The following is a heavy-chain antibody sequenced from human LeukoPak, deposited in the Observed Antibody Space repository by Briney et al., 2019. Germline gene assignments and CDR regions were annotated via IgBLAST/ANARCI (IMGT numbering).Heavy chain of an antibody. V-gene: IGHV1-3*01. CDR1: GYTFTSYA. CDR2: INAGNDNT. Sequence: PGASVKVSCKASGYTFTSYAMHWVRQAPGQRLEWMGWINAGNDNTKYSQKFQGRVTITRDTSASTAYMELSSLRSEDTAVYYCARDLRYYYGSAYYGMDVWGKGTTVTVSS. J-gene: IGHJ6*04. CDR3: ARDLRYYYGSAYYGMDV. D-gene: IGHD3-10*01.